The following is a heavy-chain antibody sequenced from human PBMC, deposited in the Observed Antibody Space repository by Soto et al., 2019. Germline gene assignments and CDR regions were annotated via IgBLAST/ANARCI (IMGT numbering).Heavy chain of an antibody. V-gene: IGHV4-34*01. CDR3: ARAIGGY. CDR1: CGSLCGYD. D-gene: IGHD3-16*01. J-gene: IGHJ4*02. CDR2: INHSGST. Sequence: HSETLSLRCAVCCGSLCGYDWSWIRQPPGKGLEWIGEINHSGSTNYNPSLKSRVTISVDTSKNQFSLKLSSVTAADTAVYYCARAIGGYWAQGTLVTVHS.